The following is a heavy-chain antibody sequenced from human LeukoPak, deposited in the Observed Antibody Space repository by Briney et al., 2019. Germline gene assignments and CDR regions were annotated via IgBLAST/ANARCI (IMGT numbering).Heavy chain of an antibody. V-gene: IGHV1-69*10. D-gene: IGHD3-3*01. CDR2: IIPILGIA. CDR3: ARDLSWSGYPSGPDV. Sequence: GASVKVSCKASGYTFTGYYMHWVRQAPGQGLEWMGWIIPILGIANYAQKFQGRVTITADKSTSTAYMELSSLRSEDTAVYYCARDLSWSGYPSGPDVWGQGTTVTVSS. J-gene: IGHJ6*02. CDR1: GYTFTGYY.